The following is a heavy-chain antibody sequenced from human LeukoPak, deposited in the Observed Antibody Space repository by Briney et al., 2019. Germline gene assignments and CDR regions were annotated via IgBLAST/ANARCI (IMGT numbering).Heavy chain of an antibody. CDR1: GFTFSAYG. D-gene: IGHD2-21*02. Sequence: GGSLRLSCVASGFTFSAYGMQWVRQAPGKGLEWVAVISNDGDNKYYSNSVKGRFTISRDSSKNTLYLQMNSLRPEDTAVYSCAKDLTALFLASDVWGLGTMVTVSS. CDR2: ISNDGDNK. CDR3: AKDLTALFLASDV. J-gene: IGHJ3*01. V-gene: IGHV3-30*18.